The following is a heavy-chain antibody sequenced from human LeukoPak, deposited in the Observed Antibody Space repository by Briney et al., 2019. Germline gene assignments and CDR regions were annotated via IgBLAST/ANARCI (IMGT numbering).Heavy chain of an antibody. V-gene: IGHV3-7*03. CDR3: ARKAYGLDV. CDR1: GFTFSSYW. J-gene: IGHJ6*04. CDR2: IKQDGSEK. Sequence: GGSVRLSCAPSGFTFSSYWMSWVRQAPGKGLEWVANIKQDGSEKYYVDSVKGRFTTPRDNGKNSLYLQMNSLRAEDTAVYYCARKAYGLDVWGKGTTVTVSS.